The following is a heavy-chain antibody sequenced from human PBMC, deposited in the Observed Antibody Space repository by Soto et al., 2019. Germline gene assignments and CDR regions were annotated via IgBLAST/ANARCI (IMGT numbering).Heavy chain of an antibody. Sequence: EVQLVESGGGLVKPGGSLRLSCAASGITFSNAWMTWVRQAPGKGLEWVGRIKSITDGGTTDYAAPVKGRFTISRDDSKDTLYLQMNNLRTEDTAVYRCTTDSADIVVVPATFGMDVWGQGTTVTVSS. D-gene: IGHD2-2*01. CDR3: TTDSADIVVVPATFGMDV. CDR1: GITFSNAW. J-gene: IGHJ6*02. V-gene: IGHV3-15*01. CDR2: IKSITDGGTT.